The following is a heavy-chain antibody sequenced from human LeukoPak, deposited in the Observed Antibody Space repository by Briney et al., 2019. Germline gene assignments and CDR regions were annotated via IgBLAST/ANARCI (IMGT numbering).Heavy chain of an antibody. CDR1: GGTFSSYA. J-gene: IGHJ5*02. CDR2: IIPILGIA. V-gene: IGHV1-69*04. CDR3: ARGGLMVRGELDP. Sequence: ASVKVSCKASGGTFSSYAISWVRQAPGQGLEWMGRIIPILGIANYAQKFQGRVTITADKSTSTAYMELRSLRSDDTAVYYCARGGLMVRGELDPWGQGPLVTVSS. D-gene: IGHD3-10*01.